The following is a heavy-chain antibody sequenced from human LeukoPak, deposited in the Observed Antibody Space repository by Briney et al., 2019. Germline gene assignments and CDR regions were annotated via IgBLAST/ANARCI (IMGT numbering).Heavy chain of an antibody. Sequence: SETLSLTCTVSGGSISSGDYYWSWIRQPPGKGLEWIGYIYYSGSTYYNPSLKSRVTISVDTSKNQFSLKLSSVTAADTAVYYCARWGRDGYKNRAFDYWGQGTLVTVSS. CDR1: GGSISSGDYY. CDR2: IYYSGST. CDR3: ARWGRDGYKNRAFDY. J-gene: IGHJ4*02. D-gene: IGHD5-24*01. V-gene: IGHV4-30-4*01.